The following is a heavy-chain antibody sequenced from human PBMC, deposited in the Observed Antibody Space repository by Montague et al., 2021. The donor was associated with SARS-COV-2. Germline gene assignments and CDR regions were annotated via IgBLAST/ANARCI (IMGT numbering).Heavy chain of an antibody. J-gene: IGHJ4*02. D-gene: IGHD2-8*01. Sequence: SLRLSCAASGFDFFNFDMAWVRQVPGRGLEWISDISSSGATILYADSLKGRFTISRDNIQKSLYLQMNSLRAEDTAVYYCATNKYCTLHDCLHGRHYFDHWGQGTLVTVSS. CDR1: GFDFFNFD. CDR2: ISSSGATI. V-gene: IGHV3-48*03. CDR3: ATNKYCTLHDCLHGRHYFDH.